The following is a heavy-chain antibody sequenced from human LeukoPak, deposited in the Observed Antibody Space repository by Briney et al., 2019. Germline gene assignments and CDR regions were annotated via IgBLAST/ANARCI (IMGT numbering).Heavy chain of an antibody. Sequence: GGSLRLSCAASGFNFSDYYMSWIRQAPGKGLEWVSYISTGGTTIYYANSVKGRFTISRDNAKKSLYLQMNSLRVEDTGVYYCASWGEGALDNWGQGTLVTVSS. CDR2: ISTGGTTI. D-gene: IGHD1-26*01. CDR1: GFNFSDYY. V-gene: IGHV3-11*04. J-gene: IGHJ4*02. CDR3: ASWGEGALDN.